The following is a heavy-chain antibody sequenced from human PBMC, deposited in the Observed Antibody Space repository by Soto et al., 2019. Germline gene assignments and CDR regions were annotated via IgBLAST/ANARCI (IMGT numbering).Heavy chain of an antibody. Sequence: GGSLRLSCAASGFTFSSYSMNWVRRAPGKGLEWVSYISSSSSTIYYADSVKGRFTISRDNAKNSLYLQMNSLRDEDTAVYYCARGRAYYDFWSGYPAPVDGMDVWGQGTTVTVSS. CDR2: ISSSSSTI. CDR3: ARGRAYYDFWSGYPAPVDGMDV. V-gene: IGHV3-48*02. J-gene: IGHJ6*02. CDR1: GFTFSSYS. D-gene: IGHD3-3*01.